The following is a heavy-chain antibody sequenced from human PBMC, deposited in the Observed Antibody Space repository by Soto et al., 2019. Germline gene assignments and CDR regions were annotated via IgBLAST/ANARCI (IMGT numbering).Heavy chain of an antibody. CDR2: INHSGST. Sequence: SETLSLTCAVYGGSFSGYYWSWIRQPPGKGLEWIGEINHSGSTNYNPSLKSRVTISVDTSKNQFSLKLSSVTAADTAVYYCASPNYYDSSGRYGMDVWGQGTTVTVSS. J-gene: IGHJ6*02. CDR1: GGSFSGYY. CDR3: ASPNYYDSSGRYGMDV. V-gene: IGHV4-34*01. D-gene: IGHD3-22*01.